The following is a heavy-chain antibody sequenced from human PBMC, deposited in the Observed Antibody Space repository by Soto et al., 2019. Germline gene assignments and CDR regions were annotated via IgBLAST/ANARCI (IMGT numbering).Heavy chain of an antibody. V-gene: IGHV1-18*01. CDR1: GYTFTSHG. CDR2: ISPYNGDT. J-gene: IGHJ6*03. Sequence: GASVKVSCKTSGYTFTSHGISWVRQAPGQGLEWMGWISPYNGDTNYAQKLQGRVSVTTDSSTRTAYMELRSLRSEDTAVYYCARMVRGSTVGYYYYMDVWGKGTTVTVPS. CDR3: ARMVRGSTVGYYYYMDV. D-gene: IGHD3-10*01.